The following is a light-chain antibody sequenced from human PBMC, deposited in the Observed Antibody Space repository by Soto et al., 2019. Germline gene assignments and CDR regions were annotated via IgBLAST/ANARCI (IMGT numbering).Light chain of an antibody. Sequence: EVVMTQSPATLSVSPGERATLFCWASQIINDNVAWYQQKPGQAPRLLMYGATTRATDIPARFSGGQSGTEFTLTISSLQSEDSAVYYCQQYHQWPTVTFGGGTKVDIX. CDR3: QQYHQWPTVT. CDR2: GAT. V-gene: IGKV3D-15*01. J-gene: IGKJ4*01. CDR1: QIINDN.